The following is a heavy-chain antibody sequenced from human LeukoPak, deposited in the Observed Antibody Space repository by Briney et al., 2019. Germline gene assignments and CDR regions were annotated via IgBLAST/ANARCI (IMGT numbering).Heavy chain of an antibody. V-gene: IGHV4-34*01. CDR3: ARMGLGYYYDSSGYYPFDY. J-gene: IGHJ4*02. Sequence: SETLSPTCAVYGGSFSGYYWSWIRQPPGKGLEWIGEINHSGSTNYNPSLKSRVTISVDTSKNQFSPKLSSVTAADTAVYYCARMGLGYYYDSSGYYPFDYWGQGTLVTVSS. CDR2: INHSGST. CDR1: GGSFSGYY. D-gene: IGHD3-22*01.